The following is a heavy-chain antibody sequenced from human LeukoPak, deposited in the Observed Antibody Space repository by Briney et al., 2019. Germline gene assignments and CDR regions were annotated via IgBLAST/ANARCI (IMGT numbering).Heavy chain of an antibody. Sequence: GGSLRLSCAASGFTSSDYYMSWIRQAPGKGLEWVSYISSSGSTIYYADSVKGRFTISRDNAKNSLYLQMNSLRAEDTAVYYCARDQDIAAAIDYWGQGTLVTVSS. CDR2: ISSSGSTI. CDR1: GFTSSDYY. D-gene: IGHD6-13*01. J-gene: IGHJ4*02. V-gene: IGHV3-11*01. CDR3: ARDQDIAAAIDY.